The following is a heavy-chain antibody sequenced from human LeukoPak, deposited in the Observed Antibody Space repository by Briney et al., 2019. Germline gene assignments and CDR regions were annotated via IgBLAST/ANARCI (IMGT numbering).Heavy chain of an antibody. J-gene: IGHJ4*02. CDR3: ASPVAGTALILGY. D-gene: IGHD5-18*01. CDR1: GFTVRGSY. CDR2: IYSGGGT. Sequence: PGGSLRLSCAVSGFTVRGSYMSWVRQAPGKGLEWVSVIYSGGGTYYADSVKGRFTISRDNSKNTLYLQLNSLRVEDTAVYYCASPVAGTALILGYWGQRTLVTVSS. V-gene: IGHV3-53*01.